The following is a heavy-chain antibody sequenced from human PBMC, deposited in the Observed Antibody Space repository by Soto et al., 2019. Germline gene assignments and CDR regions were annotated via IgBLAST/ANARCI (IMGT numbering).Heavy chain of an antibody. D-gene: IGHD3-3*01. V-gene: IGHV4-59*12. Sequence: PSETLSLTCTVSGGSISSYYWSWIRQPPGKGLEWIGYIYYSGSTNYNPSLKSRVTISVDTSKNQFSLKLSSVTAADTAVYYCARGLAAQLFFGKALNWFDPWGQGTLVTVSS. J-gene: IGHJ5*02. CDR1: GGSISSYY. CDR2: IYYSGST. CDR3: ARGLAAQLFFGKALNWFDP.